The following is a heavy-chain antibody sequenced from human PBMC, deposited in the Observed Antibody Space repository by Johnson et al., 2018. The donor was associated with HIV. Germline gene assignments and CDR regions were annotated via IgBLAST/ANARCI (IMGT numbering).Heavy chain of an antibody. CDR1: RFTFSNAW. D-gene: IGHD6-13*01. CDR2: IKSKTDGGTT. Sequence: VQLVESGGGVVQPGRSLRLSCAASRFTFSNAWMSWVRQAPGKGLEWVGRIKSKTDGGTTDYAAPVKGRFTISRDDSKNTLYLQMNSLRAEDTAVYYCARDRGPSVAAVVFDAFDIWGQGTMVTVSS. V-gene: IGHV3-15*01. J-gene: IGHJ3*02. CDR3: ARDRGPSVAAVVFDAFDI.